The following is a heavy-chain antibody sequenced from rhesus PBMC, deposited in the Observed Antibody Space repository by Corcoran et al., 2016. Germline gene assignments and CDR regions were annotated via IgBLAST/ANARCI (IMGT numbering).Heavy chain of an antibody. CDR1: GYTFTSYY. CDR2: ISPYNGNK. CDR3: TRGIAAATGTFDY. V-gene: IGHV1-1*01. Sequence: QVQLVQSGAEIKQPGASVTLSCKASGYTFTSYYVHWVRQAPGQGLEWIGLISPYNGNKGNAQNFKGRVTITTDTSTCTGYMELSSLRSEDTAVYYCTRGIAAATGTFDYWGQGVLVTVSS. J-gene: IGHJ4*01. D-gene: IGHD6-43*01.